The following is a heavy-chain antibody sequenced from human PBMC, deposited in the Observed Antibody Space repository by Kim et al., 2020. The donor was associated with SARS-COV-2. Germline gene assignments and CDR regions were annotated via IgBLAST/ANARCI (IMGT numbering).Heavy chain of an antibody. CDR1: GYTFTSYG. CDR3: ARVALMITFGGVTVSGYFDY. J-gene: IGHJ4*02. D-gene: IGHD3-16*02. Sequence: ASVKVSCKASGYTFTSYGVSWVRQAPGQGLEWMGWISAYNGNTDYAQKFQGRVTMTTDTSTSTVYMELRSLRSDDTAVYYCARVALMITFGGVTVSGYFDYWGQGTLVTVSS. CDR2: ISAYNGNT. V-gene: IGHV1-18*04.